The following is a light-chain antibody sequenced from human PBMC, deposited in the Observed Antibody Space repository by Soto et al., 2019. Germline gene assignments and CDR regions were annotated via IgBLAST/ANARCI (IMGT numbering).Light chain of an antibody. CDR3: TSYAGGNNV. Sequence: QSALTQPPSASGSPGQSVTISCTGTSSDVGGYNYVSWYQQYPDKVPKLMIYEVNKRPSGVPDRFSGSKSGNTASLTISGLQDDAEADYYCTSYAGGNNVFGTGTKLTVL. CDR2: EVN. V-gene: IGLV2-8*01. CDR1: SSDVGGYNY. J-gene: IGLJ1*01.